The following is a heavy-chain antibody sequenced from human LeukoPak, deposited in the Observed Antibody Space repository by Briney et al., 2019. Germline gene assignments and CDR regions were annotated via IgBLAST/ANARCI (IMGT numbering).Heavy chain of an antibody. V-gene: IGHV3-48*03. CDR3: TSASYFT. CDR1: GVTFSRYW. Sequence: GGSLRLSCAVSGVTFSRYWMSWVRQASGKGLEWISCISSDGSMIGYADSVKGRFTISRDNTKNSVYLQMNSLRAEDTAVYYCTSASYFTWGQGTLVTVSS. CDR2: ISSDGSMI. J-gene: IGHJ4*02. D-gene: IGHD1-26*01.